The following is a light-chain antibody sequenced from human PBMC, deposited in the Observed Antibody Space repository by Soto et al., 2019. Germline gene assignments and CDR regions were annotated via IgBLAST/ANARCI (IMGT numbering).Light chain of an antibody. CDR3: QQYGSSPLT. J-gene: IGKJ4*01. V-gene: IGKV3-20*01. Sequence: EIVLTQSPGTLSLSPGERATLSCRASQSVSSNYLAWYQQKPGQAPRLLIYGASTRATGIPDRATGIPDRXSGSGSGTDFTLTISRLEPEDFAVYYCQQYGSSPLTFGGGTKVEIK. CDR2: GAS. CDR1: QSVSSNY.